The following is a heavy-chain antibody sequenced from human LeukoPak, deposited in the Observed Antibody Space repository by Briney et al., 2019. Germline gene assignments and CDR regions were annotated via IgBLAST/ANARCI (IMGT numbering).Heavy chain of an antibody. V-gene: IGHV4-31*03. CDR2: IYHTGSS. CDR3: ARLVARVRGVTYYFDY. D-gene: IGHD3-10*01. CDR1: GGSFSSGGYY. Sequence: SETLSLTCTVSGGSFSSGGYYWSWIRQHPGKGLERIGHIYHTGSSYYNPTLKSRVTISVDTSKNQFSLRLKSVTAADTAVYYCARLVARVRGVTYYFDYWGQGTLVTVSS. J-gene: IGHJ4*02.